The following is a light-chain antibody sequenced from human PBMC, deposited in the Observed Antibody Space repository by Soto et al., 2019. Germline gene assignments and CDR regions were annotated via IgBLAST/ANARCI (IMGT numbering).Light chain of an antibody. CDR2: DAS. Sequence: EIVLTQSPASLSLSPGERDTLSWRASERVSNYLAWYQQKPGQAPRLLIYDASNRATGIPTRFSGSGSGTDFTLTISSLEPEDFAVYFCQQRSSSWLTFGGGTRVEIK. CDR3: QQRSSSWLT. CDR1: ERVSNY. V-gene: IGKV3-11*01. J-gene: IGKJ4*01.